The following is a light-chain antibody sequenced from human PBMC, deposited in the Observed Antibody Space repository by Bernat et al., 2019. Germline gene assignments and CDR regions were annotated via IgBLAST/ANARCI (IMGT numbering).Light chain of an antibody. CDR2: KDS. V-gene: IGLV3-25*02. CDR1: ALPKQY. Sequence: SYELTQPPSVSVSPGQTARITCSGDALPKQYAYWYQQKPGQAPVLVIYKDSERPSGIPERFSGSSSGTTVTLTISGVQAEEEADYYCQPADSSGTYVFGTGTKVTVL. J-gene: IGLJ1*01. CDR3: QPADSSGTYV.